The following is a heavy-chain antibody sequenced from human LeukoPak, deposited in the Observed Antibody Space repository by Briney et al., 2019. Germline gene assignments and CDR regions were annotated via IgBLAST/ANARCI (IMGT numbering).Heavy chain of an antibody. V-gene: IGHV3-7*04. CDR3: TRVGYIDEGIDY. CDR2: IKQDGSKK. J-gene: IGHJ4*02. D-gene: IGHD5-24*01. Sequence: GSLRLSCVASGFIFGDYWMRWVRQAPGKGLEWVANIKQDGSKKSYVDSVKGRFTISRDNAKNSLYLQMNSLRAEDTAIYYCTRVGYIDEGIDYWGQGTLVTVSS. CDR1: GFIFGDYW.